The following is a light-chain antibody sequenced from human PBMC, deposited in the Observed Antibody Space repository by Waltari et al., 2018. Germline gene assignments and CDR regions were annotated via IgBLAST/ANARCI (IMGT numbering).Light chain of an antibody. CDR1: SSDFGNYNF. CDR2: EVT. J-gene: IGLJ3*02. Sequence: QSALTQPPSASGSPGQSVTISCTGTSSDFGNYNFVSWYQQHPGKAPKVIIYEVTKRSSGFPDRFSGSKSGNTASLTVSGLQAEDEADYYCSSFAGRWVFGGGTNLTVL. V-gene: IGLV2-8*01. CDR3: SSFAGRWV.